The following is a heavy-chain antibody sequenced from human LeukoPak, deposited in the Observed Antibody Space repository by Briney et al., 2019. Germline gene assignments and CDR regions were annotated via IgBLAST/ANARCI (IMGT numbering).Heavy chain of an antibody. J-gene: IGHJ4*02. V-gene: IGHV3-23*01. CDR2: INDGGGRT. Sequence: GGSLRLSCAASGFIFSSYAMNWVRQAPGKGLEWVSAINDGGGRTYYADSVKSRFTISRDNSKNTLYLQMNSLRAEDTAVYYCARGAGYNYPYYFDYWGQGTLVTVSS. CDR3: ARGAGYNYPYYFDY. CDR1: GFIFSSYA. D-gene: IGHD5-24*01.